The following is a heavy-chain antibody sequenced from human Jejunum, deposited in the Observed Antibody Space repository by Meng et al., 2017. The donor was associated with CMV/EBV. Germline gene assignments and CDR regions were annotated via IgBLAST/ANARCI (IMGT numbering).Heavy chain of an antibody. CDR1: FSHSNYW. D-gene: IGHD3-3*01. V-gene: IGHV3-74*01. CDR2: ISPDGSST. Sequence: FSHSNYWMHWVRQTPGKGLVWVSRISPDGSSTRYADSVEGRFTISRDNVNNMMYLRMSSLRDEDTAVYFCARDKRILDTYYVMDVWGHGTTVTVSS. J-gene: IGHJ6*02. CDR3: ARDKRILDTYYVMDV.